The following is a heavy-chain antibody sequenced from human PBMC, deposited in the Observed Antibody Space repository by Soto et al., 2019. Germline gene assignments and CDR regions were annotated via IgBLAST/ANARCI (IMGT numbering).Heavy chain of an antibody. CDR2: ISSSSSYI. CDR1: GFTFGSYS. Sequence: PGGSLRLSCAASGFTFGSYSVNWVRQAPGKGLEWVSSISSSSSYIYYADSVKGRFTISRDNAKNSLYLQMNSLRAEDTAVYYCARDNRYYYGSGSSPHWGQGTLVTVSS. J-gene: IGHJ4*02. V-gene: IGHV3-21*01. D-gene: IGHD3-10*01. CDR3: ARDNRYYYGSGSSPH.